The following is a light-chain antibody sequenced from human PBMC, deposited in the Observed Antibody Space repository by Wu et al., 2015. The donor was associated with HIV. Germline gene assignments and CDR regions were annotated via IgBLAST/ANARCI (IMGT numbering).Light chain of an antibody. V-gene: IGKV3-20*01. J-gene: IGKJ2*01. Sequence: EIVLTQSPGTLSLSPGERATLSCRASQSISSSSLAWYQQKPGQAPRLLIYGASGRATGIPDRFGGSGSGTDFILTISSLEPEDFAVYYCQHYSSSPPRYTFGQGTKLEIK. CDR2: GAS. CDR3: QHYSSSPPRYT. CDR1: QSISSSS.